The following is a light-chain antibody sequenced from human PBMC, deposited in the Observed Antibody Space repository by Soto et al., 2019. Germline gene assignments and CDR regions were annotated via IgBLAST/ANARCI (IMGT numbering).Light chain of an antibody. CDR2: TAS. Sequence: DLQLPQSPSFLSASVVYSFTITVLASQGISNYLAWYQQKPGKANNLMIHTASSLQTGVPSRFSGSGSGTEFTLTIRSLQPEDFATYYCQQRHSYQITGGHGKRRALK. J-gene: IGKJ5*01. CDR3: QQRHSYQIT. V-gene: IGKV1-9*01. CDR1: QGISNY.